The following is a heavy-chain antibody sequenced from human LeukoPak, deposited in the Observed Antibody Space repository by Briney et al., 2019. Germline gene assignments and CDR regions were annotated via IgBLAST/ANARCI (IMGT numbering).Heavy chain of an antibody. D-gene: IGHD2-15*01. V-gene: IGHV1-18*01. CDR1: GYTFTTYG. J-gene: IGHJ4*02. CDR3: AREHNCSGGSCYSVLWDH. CDR2: IGPYNGNT. Sequence: ASVKVSCKASGYTFTTYGISWVRQAPGQGLEWMGWIGPYNGNTNYAQKVQGRVTMTTDTSTSTAYMELRSLRSDDTAVYYCAREHNCSGGSCYSVLWDHWGQGTLVTVSS.